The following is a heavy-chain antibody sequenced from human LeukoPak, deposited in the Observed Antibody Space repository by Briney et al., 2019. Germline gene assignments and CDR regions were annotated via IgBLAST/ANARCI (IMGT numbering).Heavy chain of an antibody. CDR3: ASNSVAGKVLVFDY. J-gene: IGHJ4*02. V-gene: IGHV4-31*03. D-gene: IGHD6-19*01. CDR1: GGSMSSGGYY. CDR2: IYYSGST. Sequence: SETLSLTCTVSGGSMSSGGYYWSWIRQHPGKGLEWIGYIYYSGSTYYNPSLKSRVTISVDTSKNQFSLKLSSVTAADTAVYYCASNSVAGKVLVFDYWGQGSLVTVSS.